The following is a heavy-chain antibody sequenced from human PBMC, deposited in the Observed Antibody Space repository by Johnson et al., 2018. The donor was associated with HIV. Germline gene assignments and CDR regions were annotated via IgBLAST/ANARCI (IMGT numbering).Heavy chain of an antibody. J-gene: IGHJ3*02. V-gene: IGHV3-30*03. D-gene: IGHD3-22*01. CDR1: GFTFSSYG. CDR3: ARIRRYYYDSSGYPNLGFDI. Sequence: QVQLVESGGGLVKPGGSLRLSCAASGFTFSSYGMHWVRQAPGKGLEWVAVISYDGSNKYYADSVKGRFTISRDTSKNTLYLQMNSLTAEDTAFYYCARIRRYYYDSSGYPNLGFDIWGRGTMVTVSS. CDR2: ISYDGSNK.